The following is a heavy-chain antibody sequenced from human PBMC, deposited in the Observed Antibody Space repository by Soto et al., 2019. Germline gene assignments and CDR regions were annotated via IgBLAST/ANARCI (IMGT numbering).Heavy chain of an antibody. V-gene: IGHV4-34*01. CDR1: GQSFSGHS. D-gene: IGHD1-1*01. CDR3: ARGSGIVALPGELEDVKYDY. Sequence: QVQLQPWGAGLVKPSETLSLSCAVYGQSFSGHSWAWIRQPPGKGLEWIGEINESGSTYYNPSLKSRVTISTDTSKNQFSLKLSSLSAADTAAYFCARGSGIVALPGELEDVKYDYWGQGTLVNVSS. J-gene: IGHJ4*02. CDR2: INESGST.